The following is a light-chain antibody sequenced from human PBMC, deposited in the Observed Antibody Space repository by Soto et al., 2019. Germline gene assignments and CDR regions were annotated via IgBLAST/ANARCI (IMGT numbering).Light chain of an antibody. CDR3: QQYNNWLST. V-gene: IGKV3-15*01. J-gene: IGKJ4*01. CDR1: QSVSSN. CDR2: GAS. Sequence: EIVLPQSPATLSVSPGERATLSCRASQSVSSNLAWYQQKPGQAPRLLIYGASTRATGIPARFSGSGSGTEFTVTISSLQSEDFAVYYGQQYNNWLSTFGGGTKVEIK.